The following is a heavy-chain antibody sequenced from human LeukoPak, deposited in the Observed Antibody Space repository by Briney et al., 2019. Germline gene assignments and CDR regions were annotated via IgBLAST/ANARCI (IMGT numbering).Heavy chain of an antibody. D-gene: IGHD3-22*01. V-gene: IGHV3-23*01. Sequence: GGSLRLSCAASGFTFSDYAMSWVRQAPGKGLEWVSSISGGGGTTYYADSVKGRVTISRDKSKNTLYLQMNSLRAEDTAVYYCANSKLISMIVVGSFDYWGQGTLVTVSS. CDR1: GFTFSDYA. J-gene: IGHJ4*02. CDR2: ISGGGGTT. CDR3: ANSKLISMIVVGSFDY.